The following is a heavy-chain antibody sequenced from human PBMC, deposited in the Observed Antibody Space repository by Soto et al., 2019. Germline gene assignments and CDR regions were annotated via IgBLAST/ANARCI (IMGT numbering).Heavy chain of an antibody. CDR3: ARDQGRYYDSSGYDY. D-gene: IGHD3-22*01. V-gene: IGHV1-3*01. J-gene: IGHJ4*02. Sequence: QVQLVQSGAEVKKPGASVKVSCKASGYTFTSNAMHWVRQAPGQRLEWMGWINAGNGNTKYSQKFQGRVTITRDTSASTAYMELSSLRSEDTAVYYCARDQGRYYDSSGYDYWGQGTLVTVSS. CDR2: INAGNGNT. CDR1: GYTFTSNA.